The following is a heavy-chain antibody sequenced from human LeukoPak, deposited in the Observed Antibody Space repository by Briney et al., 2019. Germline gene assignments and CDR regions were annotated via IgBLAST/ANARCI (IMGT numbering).Heavy chain of an antibody. V-gene: IGHV4-39*01. D-gene: IGHD6-6*01. CDR3: ASSSSYYYYYYMDV. CDR2: IYYSGST. Sequence: SETLSLTCTVSGGSISSSSYYWGWIRKPPGKGLEWIGSIYYSGSTYYNPSLKSRVTISVDTSKNQFSLKLSSVTAADTAVYYCASSSSYYYYYYMDVWGKGTTVTVSS. J-gene: IGHJ6*03. CDR1: GGSISSSSYY.